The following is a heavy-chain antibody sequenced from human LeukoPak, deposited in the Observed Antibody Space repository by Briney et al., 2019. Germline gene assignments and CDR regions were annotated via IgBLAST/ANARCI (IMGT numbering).Heavy chain of an antibody. J-gene: IGHJ4*02. D-gene: IGHD6-13*01. Sequence: GGSLRLSCAASGFTFSNAWMSWVRQAPGKGLEWVGRIKSKTGGGTTDYAAPVKGRFTISRDDSKNTLYLQMNSLRAEDTAVYYCARKSSWHKFDYWGQGTLVTVSS. CDR1: GFTFSNAW. CDR2: IKSKTGGGTT. V-gene: IGHV3-15*01. CDR3: ARKSSWHKFDY.